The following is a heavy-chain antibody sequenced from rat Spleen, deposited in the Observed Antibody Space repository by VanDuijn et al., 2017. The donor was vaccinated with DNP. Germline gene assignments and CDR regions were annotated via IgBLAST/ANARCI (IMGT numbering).Heavy chain of an antibody. CDR3: TTSILRVFDY. D-gene: IGHD1-6*01. CDR2: ISTGGGNT. Sequence: EVQLVESGGGLVQPGRSLKLSCAASEFTFSKSDVAWVRQAPTKGLEWVASISTGGGNTYYRDSVKGRFTISRDNAKSTLYLQMDSLRSEDTATYYCTTSILRVFDYWGQGVMVTVSS. V-gene: IGHV5-25*01. J-gene: IGHJ2*01. CDR1: EFTFSKSD.